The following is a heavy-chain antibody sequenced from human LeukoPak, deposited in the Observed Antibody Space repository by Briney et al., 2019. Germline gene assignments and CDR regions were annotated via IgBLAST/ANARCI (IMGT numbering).Heavy chain of an antibody. Sequence: PSETLSLTCAVSDDSFSSHYWTWIRQPPGKGLEWIGYISYIGSTNYNPSLKSRVTISIDTSRNQFSLRLSSVTAADTAVYYCARDLITVTKGFDIWGQGTMVSVSS. V-gene: IGHV4-59*11. CDR1: DDSFSSHY. CDR3: ARDLITVTKGFDI. J-gene: IGHJ3*02. D-gene: IGHD4-17*01. CDR2: ISYIGST.